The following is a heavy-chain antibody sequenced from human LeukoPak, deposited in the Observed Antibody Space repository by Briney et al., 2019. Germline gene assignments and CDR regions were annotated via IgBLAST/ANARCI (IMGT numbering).Heavy chain of an antibody. D-gene: IGHD3-10*01. CDR1: GFTFRNAW. V-gene: IGHV3-15*01. Sequence: GGSLRLSCAASGFTFRNAWMSWVRQAPGKGLEWVGRIKSKTVGGTTDYAAPVKGRFTISRDDSKNTLYLQMNSLKTEDTAVYYCTTVLLWFGELFSYYYGMDVWGKGTTVTVSS. J-gene: IGHJ6*04. CDR3: TTVLLWFGELFSYYYGMDV. CDR2: IKSKTVGGTT.